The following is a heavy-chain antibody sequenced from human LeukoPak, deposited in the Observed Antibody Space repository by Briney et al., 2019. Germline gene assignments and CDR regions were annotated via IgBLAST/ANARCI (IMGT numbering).Heavy chain of an antibody. Sequence: PGGSLRLSCATSGFPFSSYAMNWVRQAPGKGLEWVSVIAGSDGFTQYADSVKGRFTISRDNSKNTVYLQMNRLRVEDTALYYCVRSLDYWGQGTLVTVCS. CDR3: VRSLDY. CDR2: IAGSDGFT. CDR1: GFPFSSYA. J-gene: IGHJ4*02. V-gene: IGHV3-23*01.